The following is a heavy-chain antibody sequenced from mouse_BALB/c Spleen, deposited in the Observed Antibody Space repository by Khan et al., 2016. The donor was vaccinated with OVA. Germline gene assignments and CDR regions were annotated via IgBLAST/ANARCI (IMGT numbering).Heavy chain of an antibody. V-gene: IGHV1-61*01. Sequence: QVQLQQPGAELVRPGASVKLSCKASGYTFTSYWMNWVKQRPGQGLEWIGMIDPSDSETHYNQMFKDKATLTVDKSSSTAYMQLSSLTSEDSAVNSSARGDGNSLYWYFDVWGAGTTVAVSS. J-gene: IGHJ1*01. D-gene: IGHD2-1*01. CDR1: GYTFTSYW. CDR2: IDPSDSET. CDR3: ARGDGNSLYWYFDV.